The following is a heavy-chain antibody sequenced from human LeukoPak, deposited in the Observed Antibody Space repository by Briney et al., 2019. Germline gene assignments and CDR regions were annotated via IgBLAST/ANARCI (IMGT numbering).Heavy chain of an antibody. V-gene: IGHV4-4*07. D-gene: IGHD3-3*01. CDR2: IYTSGST. CDR3: ARAARVYDYKIFGVVANWFDP. Sequence: SETLSLTCTVSGGSISSYYWSWIRQPAGKGLEWIGRIYTSGSTNYNPSLKSRVTMSVDTSKNQFSLKLSSVTAADTAVYYCARAARVYDYKIFGVVANWFDPWGQGTLVTVSS. J-gene: IGHJ5*02. CDR1: GGSISSYY.